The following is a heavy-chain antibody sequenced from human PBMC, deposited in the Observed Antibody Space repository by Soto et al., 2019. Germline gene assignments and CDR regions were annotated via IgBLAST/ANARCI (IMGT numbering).Heavy chain of an antibody. V-gene: IGHV4-30-4*01. Sequence: QVQLQESGPGLVKPSQTLSLTCTVSGGSISSGDYYWSWIRQPPGKGLEWIGYIYYSGITKYNPSLKSRVTISVDTSKNQFSLRLNSVNAADTAVYYCANSLESYYTSSGYFQHWGQGTLVTVS. CDR2: IYYSGIT. CDR1: GGSISSGDYY. CDR3: ANSLESYYTSSGYFQH. D-gene: IGHD1-26*01. J-gene: IGHJ1*01.